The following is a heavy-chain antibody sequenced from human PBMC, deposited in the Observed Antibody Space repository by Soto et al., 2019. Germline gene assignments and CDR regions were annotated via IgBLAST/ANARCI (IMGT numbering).Heavy chain of an antibody. CDR1: GYTFTNHG. Sequence: QVQLVQSGAEVKKPGASVKVSCKASGYTFTNHGITWVRQAPGQGLEWLGWISAYNGNTNYAQKVQGRVNMTSDTSTSTAYMELRSLRSDDTAVYYCARDGNTWVDPWGQGTLVTVSS. CDR3: ARDGNTWVDP. CDR2: ISAYNGNT. J-gene: IGHJ5*02. V-gene: IGHV1-18*01.